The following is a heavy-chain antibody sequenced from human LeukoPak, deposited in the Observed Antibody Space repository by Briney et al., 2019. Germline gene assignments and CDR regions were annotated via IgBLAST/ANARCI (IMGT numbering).Heavy chain of an antibody. CDR2: VDNAATGT. D-gene: IGHD5-18*01. Sequence: PGGSLRLSCAASGFTFTNYLMRWVRQAPGKGLEWVSSVDNAATGTYYADSVKGRFTISRDNSKNTLYPQMNSLRAEDTAVYYCAKEDRPQPDTALDYWGQGTLVTVSS. CDR3: AKEDRPQPDTALDY. J-gene: IGHJ4*02. CDR1: GFTFTNYL. V-gene: IGHV3-23*01.